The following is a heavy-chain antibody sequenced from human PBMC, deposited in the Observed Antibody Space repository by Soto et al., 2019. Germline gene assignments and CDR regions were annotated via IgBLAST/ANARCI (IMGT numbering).Heavy chain of an antibody. D-gene: IGHD2-2*01. V-gene: IGHV1-69*13. CDR1: GGTFSSYA. CDR2: IIPIFGTA. J-gene: IGHJ6*02. Sequence: ASVKVSCKASGGTFSSYAISWVRQAPGQGLEWMGGIIPIFGTANYAQKFQGRVTITADESTSTAYMELSSLRSEDTAVYYCARDDTNYLKDIVVVPAAKGMDVWGHGTTVTVSS. CDR3: ARDDTNYLKDIVVVPAAKGMDV.